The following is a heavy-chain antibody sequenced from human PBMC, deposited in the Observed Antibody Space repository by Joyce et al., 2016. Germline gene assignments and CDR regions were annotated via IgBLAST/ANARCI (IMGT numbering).Heavy chain of an antibody. CDR2: INPKSGAT. V-gene: IGHV1-2*02. J-gene: IGHJ5*02. Sequence: QVQLVQSGAEVKKPGTSVTVSCKASGYSFSGYHLHWVRQAPGQGVEWRGWINPKSGATYYAQKFQGRVTMTRDLSITTANMEMSILRSDDTAMYFCARVYSTPSHNYFDPGGQGTLVTVSS. CDR1: GYSFSGYH. CDR3: ARVYSTPSHNYFDP. D-gene: IGHD2-2*01.